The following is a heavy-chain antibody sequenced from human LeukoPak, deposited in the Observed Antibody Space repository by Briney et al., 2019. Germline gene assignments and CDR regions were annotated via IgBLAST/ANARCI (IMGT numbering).Heavy chain of an antibody. D-gene: IGHD6-19*01. Sequence: GRSLRLSCAASGFTFSSYAMYWVRQAPGKGLEWVAVMSHDGSVKIYADSVQGRFTISRDNSKNTLYLQLSSLRAEDTAVYHCARPREAGSSSGWYFDKLGQGTLVTVSS. V-gene: IGHV3-30-3*01. J-gene: IGHJ4*02. CDR2: MSHDGSVK. CDR3: ARPREAGSSSGWYFDK. CDR1: GFTFSSYA.